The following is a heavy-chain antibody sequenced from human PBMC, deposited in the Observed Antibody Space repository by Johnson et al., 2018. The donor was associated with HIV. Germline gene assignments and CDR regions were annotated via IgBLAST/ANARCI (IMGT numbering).Heavy chain of an antibody. CDR2: IIWNSDGSTT. CDR3: ARDQTIQLWSDAFDI. V-gene: IGHV3-9*01. Sequence: VQLVESGGALVQPGRSLRLSCATSGFSFDDYAMHWVRQAPGKGLEWVSGIIWNSDGSTTYYADSVKGRFTISRDNAKNSLYLQMNSLRAEDTAVYYCARDQTIQLWSDAFDIWGQGTMVTVSS. CDR1: GFSFDDYA. D-gene: IGHD5-18*01. J-gene: IGHJ3*02.